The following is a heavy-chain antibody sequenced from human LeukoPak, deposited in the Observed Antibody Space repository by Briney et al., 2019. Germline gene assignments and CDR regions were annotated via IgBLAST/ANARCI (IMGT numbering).Heavy chain of an antibody. CDR3: ARVDCSGGSCYAFDI. V-gene: IGHV4-61*01. J-gene: IGHJ3*02. Sequence: SQTLSLTCTVSSGSVSSGSYYCNWIRQHPGKGLEWIGYTYDSGSTNYNPSIKSRVSISVDTSKNQFSLKLSSVTAADTAVYYCARVDCSGGSCYAFDIWGQGTMVTVSS. CDR2: TYDSGST. D-gene: IGHD2-15*01. CDR1: SGSVSSGSYY.